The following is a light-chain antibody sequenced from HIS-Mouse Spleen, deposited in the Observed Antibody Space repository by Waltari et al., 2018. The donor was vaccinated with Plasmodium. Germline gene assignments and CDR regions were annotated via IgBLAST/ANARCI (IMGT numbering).Light chain of an antibody. V-gene: IGKV1-6*01. CDR2: AAS. Sequence: AIQMTQSPSSLSASVGDRVTITCRASQGIRNDLGWYQQKPGKAPKLPTYAASSLQSGVPSRFSGSGAGTYFSLTICSLQPEDFATYYCLQDYNYPYTIGQGTKLEIK. CDR1: QGIRND. J-gene: IGKJ2*01. CDR3: LQDYNYPYT.